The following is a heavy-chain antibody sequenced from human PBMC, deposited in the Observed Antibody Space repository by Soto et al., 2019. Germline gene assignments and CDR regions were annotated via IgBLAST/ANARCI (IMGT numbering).Heavy chain of an antibody. Sequence: SETLSLTCTVSGGSISSCGYYWSLIRQHPGKGLEWIGYIYYSGSTYYNPSLKSRVTISVDTSKNQFSLKLSSVTAADTAVYYCASEGSGRPFDYWGQGTLVTVSS. CDR1: GGSISSCGYY. V-gene: IGHV4-31*03. D-gene: IGHD3-10*01. CDR2: IYYSGST. CDR3: ASEGSGRPFDY. J-gene: IGHJ4*02.